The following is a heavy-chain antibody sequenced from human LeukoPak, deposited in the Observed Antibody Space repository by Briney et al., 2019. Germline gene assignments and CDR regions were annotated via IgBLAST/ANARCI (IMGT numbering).Heavy chain of an antibody. CDR2: INPNSGGT. J-gene: IGHJ5*02. CDR3: ARGLGYCSSTSCYYNWFDP. V-gene: IGHV1-2*02. Sequence: ASVKVSCKASGYTFTGYHMHWVRQAPGQGLEWMGWINPNSGGTNYAQKFQGRVTMTRDTSISTAYMELSRLRSDDTAVYYCARGLGYCSSTSCYYNWFDPWGQGTLVTVSS. CDR1: GYTFTGYH. D-gene: IGHD2-2*01.